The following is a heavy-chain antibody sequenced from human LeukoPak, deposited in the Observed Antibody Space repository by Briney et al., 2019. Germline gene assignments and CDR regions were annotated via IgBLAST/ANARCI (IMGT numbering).Heavy chain of an antibody. V-gene: IGHV3-30*18. CDR2: ISYDGSNK. Sequence: GGSLRLSCAASGVTVSSDGMHWVCHPPAKGLERVSVISYDGSNKYSADSVKRRFTISRDNSKHTLYLQMNSLRAEATAVYYCAKAQGGGIAAAGTGFDYWGQGTLVTVSS. J-gene: IGHJ4*02. CDR3: AKAQGGGIAAAGTGFDY. CDR1: GVTVSSDG. D-gene: IGHD6-13*01.